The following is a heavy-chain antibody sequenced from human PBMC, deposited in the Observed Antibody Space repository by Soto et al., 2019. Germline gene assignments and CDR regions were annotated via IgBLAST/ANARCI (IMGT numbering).Heavy chain of an antibody. Sequence: QVQLVESGGGVVQPGRSLRLSCAASGFTFTNYGFHWVRQAPGKGLEWVAAIWSDGNNRYNAGAVEGRFTISKDNSKNMRYLQMNDLRVEDTALSYCARDSIRVPAAFDYWGQGTLVTVSS. CDR3: ARDSIRVPAAFDY. CDR1: GFTFTNYG. D-gene: IGHD1-20*01. V-gene: IGHV3-33*01. CDR2: IWSDGNNR. J-gene: IGHJ4*02.